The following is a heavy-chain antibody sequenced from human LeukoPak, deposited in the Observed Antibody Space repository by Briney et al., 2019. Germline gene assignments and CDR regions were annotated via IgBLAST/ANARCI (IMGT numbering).Heavy chain of an antibody. D-gene: IGHD5-18*01. J-gene: IGHJ6*02. Sequence: PSETLSLTCTVSGGSVSSGSYYWSWIRQPPGKGLEWIGYIYYSGSTNCNPSLKSRVTISVDTSKNQFSLKLSSVTAADTAGYYCARVDTAYYYYGMDVWGQGTTVTASS. CDR2: IYYSGST. CDR1: GGSVSSGSYY. CDR3: ARVDTAYYYYGMDV. V-gene: IGHV4-61*01.